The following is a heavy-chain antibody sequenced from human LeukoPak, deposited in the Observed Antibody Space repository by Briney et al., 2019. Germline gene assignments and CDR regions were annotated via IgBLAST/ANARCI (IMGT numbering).Heavy chain of an antibody. Sequence: ASVKVSCKAAGYTFTSYGINWVRQAPGQGLEWMGWISTYNGNTNYAQKFQGRVTMTTDISTSTAYMELRSLRSDDTAVYYCARDLGYDFWSGYYGTRFDYWGQGTLVTVSS. CDR1: GYTFTSYG. J-gene: IGHJ4*02. CDR2: ISTYNGNT. CDR3: ARDLGYDFWSGYYGTRFDY. D-gene: IGHD3-3*01. V-gene: IGHV1-18*01.